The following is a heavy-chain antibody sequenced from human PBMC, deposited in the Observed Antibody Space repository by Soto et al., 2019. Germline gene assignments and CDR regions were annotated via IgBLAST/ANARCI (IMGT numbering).Heavy chain of an antibody. V-gene: IGHV3-74*01. D-gene: IGHD2-15*01. CDR3: AREGYWSLDY. CDR1: GFNISTKW. Sequence: EVQLVESGGGLFQPGGSLRLSCAASGFNISTKWMHWVRQTPGKGLVWVSRVNNDGRFTHYADSAKGRFTISRDNTKNTLYLQMDNLRAEDTAVYYCAREGYWSLDYWGQGTLGTVSS. J-gene: IGHJ4*02. CDR2: VNNDGRFT.